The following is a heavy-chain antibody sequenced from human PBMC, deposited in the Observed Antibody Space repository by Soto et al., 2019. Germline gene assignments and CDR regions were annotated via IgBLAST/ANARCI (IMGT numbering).Heavy chain of an antibody. CDR1: GYTFINYG. J-gene: IGHJ4*02. CDR3: AREAGSGSYYPENY. CDR2: ISPYNDDT. Sequence: QVQLVQSGAELKKPGASVKVSCKASGYTFINYGISWVQQAPGQGLEWMGWISPYNDDTDYAQKFQGRVTMTTDTSTTTAYMELRNLRFDDTAMYYCAREAGSGSYYPENYWGQGTLVTVSS. D-gene: IGHD1-26*01. V-gene: IGHV1-18*01.